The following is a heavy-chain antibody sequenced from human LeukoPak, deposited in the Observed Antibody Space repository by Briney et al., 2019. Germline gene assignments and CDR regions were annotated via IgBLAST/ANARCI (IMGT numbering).Heavy chain of an antibody. J-gene: IGHJ3*02. CDR3: GGIPNWNGLASAFDI. V-gene: IGHV3-7*01. CDR1: GFTFSTYW. D-gene: IGHD1-1*01. Sequence: GGSLRLSCAASGFTFSTYWMSWVRQAPGKGLEWVAHIKQDGSEKYYLDSVKGRFTISRDNAKNSLYLQMNSLRVKDTAVYYCGGIPNWNGLASAFDIWGQGTMVTVSS. CDR2: IKQDGSEK.